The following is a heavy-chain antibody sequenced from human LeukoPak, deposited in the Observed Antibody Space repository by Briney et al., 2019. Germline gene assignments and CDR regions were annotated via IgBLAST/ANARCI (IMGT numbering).Heavy chain of an antibody. CDR1: GGSISSSSYY. CDR2: INHSGSA. Sequence: SETLSLTCTVSGGSISSSSYYWGWIRQPPGKGLEWIGEINHSGSARYNPSLKSRVIISVDTSKNQFSLKLSSVTAADTAVYYCAREADRWFDPWGQGTLVTVSS. J-gene: IGHJ5*02. CDR3: AREADRWFDP. V-gene: IGHV4-39*07.